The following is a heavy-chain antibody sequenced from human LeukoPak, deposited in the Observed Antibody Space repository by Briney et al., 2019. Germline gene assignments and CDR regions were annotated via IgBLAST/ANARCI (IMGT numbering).Heavy chain of an antibody. CDR3: ARESTFRLLRNVSDI. V-gene: IGHV1-8*01. D-gene: IGHD5-12*01. J-gene: IGHJ3*02. Sequence: EASVKVSCKASGYTFTSYDINWVRQATGQGLEWMGWMNPNSGNTGYAQKFQGRVTMTRNTSISTAYMELSSLRSEDTAVYYCARESTFRLLRNVSDIWGQGTMVTVSS. CDR2: MNPNSGNT. CDR1: GYTFTSYD.